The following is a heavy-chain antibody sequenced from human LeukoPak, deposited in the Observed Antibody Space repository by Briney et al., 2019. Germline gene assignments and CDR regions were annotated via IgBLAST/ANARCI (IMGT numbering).Heavy chain of an antibody. CDR3: ARDSSGRYDYYYYYMDV. Sequence: SETLSLTCTVSGGSISSSSYYWGWIRQPPGKGLEWIGSIYYSGSTYYNPSLKSRVTISVDTSKNQFSLKLSSVTAADTAVYYCARDSSGRYDYYYYYMDVWGKGTTVTVSS. CDR2: IYYSGST. J-gene: IGHJ6*03. CDR1: GGSISSSSYY. V-gene: IGHV4-39*07. D-gene: IGHD6-19*01.